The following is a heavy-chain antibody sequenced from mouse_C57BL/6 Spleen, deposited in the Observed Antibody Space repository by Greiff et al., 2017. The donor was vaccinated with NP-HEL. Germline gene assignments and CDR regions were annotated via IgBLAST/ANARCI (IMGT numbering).Heavy chain of an antibody. D-gene: IGHD1-1*01. CDR2: INPYNGGP. J-gene: IGHJ1*03. CDR1: GYTFTDYY. Sequence: EVQLQESGPVLVKPGASVKMSCKASGYTFTDYYMNWVKQSHGKSLEWIGVINPYNGGPSYNQKFKGKATLTVDKSSSTAYMELNSLTSEDSAVYYCASEDYGRRWYFDVWGTGTTVTVSS. CDR3: ASEDYGRRWYFDV. V-gene: IGHV1-19*01.